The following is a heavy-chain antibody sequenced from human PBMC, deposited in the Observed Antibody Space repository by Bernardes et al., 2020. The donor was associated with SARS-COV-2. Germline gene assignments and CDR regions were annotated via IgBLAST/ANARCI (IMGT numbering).Heavy chain of an antibody. CDR3: AKGERITMIVVVIPYFDY. CDR2: LSGSGGSP. J-gene: IGHJ4*02. V-gene: IGHV3-23*01. Sequence: GGSLRLSCAASGFTFSSSAMSWVRQAPGPGLEWVSALSGSGGSPYYADSVKGRFTISRDNSKNTLYLQMNSLRAEDTAVYYCAKGERITMIVVVIPYFDYWGQGTLVTVSS. CDR1: GFTFSSSA. D-gene: IGHD3-22*01.